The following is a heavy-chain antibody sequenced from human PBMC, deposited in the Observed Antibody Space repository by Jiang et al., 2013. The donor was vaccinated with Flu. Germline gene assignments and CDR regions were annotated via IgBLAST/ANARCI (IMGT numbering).Heavy chain of an antibody. CDR3: TRSMVRGVKSPMDV. CDR1: GGSISSYY. CDR2: IYYSGST. Sequence: TCAVSGGSISSYYWSWIRQPPGKGLEWVGDIYYSGSTNYNPSLRSRVTISVDKSKNQFSLRLSSVTAADTAIYYCTRSMVRGVKSPMDVWGQGTTVIVSS. D-gene: IGHD3-10*01. V-gene: IGHV4-59*01. J-gene: IGHJ6*02.